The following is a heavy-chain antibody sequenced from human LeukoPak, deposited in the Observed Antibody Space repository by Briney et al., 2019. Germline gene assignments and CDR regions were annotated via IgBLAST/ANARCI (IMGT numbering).Heavy chain of an antibody. Sequence: GGSLRLSCAAPRFTFSSYTMNWVRQAPGKGLEWVSSISSSSSDIYYADSVKGRFTISRDNAKNSLFLQMNSLRAEDTAVYYCARDRTITGTIIDYWGQGTLVTVSS. CDR1: RFTFSSYT. V-gene: IGHV3-21*01. CDR2: ISSSSSDI. D-gene: IGHD1-7*01. CDR3: ARDRTITGTIIDY. J-gene: IGHJ4*02.